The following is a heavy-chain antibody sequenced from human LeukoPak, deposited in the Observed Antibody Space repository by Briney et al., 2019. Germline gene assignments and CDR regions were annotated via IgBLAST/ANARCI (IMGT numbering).Heavy chain of an antibody. Sequence: PSETLSLTCTVSGGSISSYYWSWIRQPPGKGLEWIGYIYYSGSTNYNPSLKSRVTISVDTSKNQFSLKLSSVTAADTAVYYCARRGSGSSRVFDYWGQGTLVTVSS. D-gene: IGHD1-26*01. V-gene: IGHV4-59*08. CDR1: GGSISSYY. CDR3: ARRGSGSSRVFDY. J-gene: IGHJ4*02. CDR2: IYYSGST.